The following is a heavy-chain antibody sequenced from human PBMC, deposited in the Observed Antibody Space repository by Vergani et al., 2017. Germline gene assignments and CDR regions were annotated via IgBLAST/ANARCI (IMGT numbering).Heavy chain of an antibody. CDR2: IYPGDSDT. J-gene: IGHJ3*02. CDR3: ARGYYYDSSGYFDAFDI. CDR1: GYSFTSYW. Sequence: VQLVESGAEVKKPGESLKISCKGSGYSFTSYWIGWVRQMPGKGLEWMGIIYPGDSDTRYSPSFQGQVTISADKSISTAYLQWSSLKASDTAMYYCARGYYYDSSGYFDAFDIWGQGTMVTVSS. D-gene: IGHD3-22*01. V-gene: IGHV5-51*01.